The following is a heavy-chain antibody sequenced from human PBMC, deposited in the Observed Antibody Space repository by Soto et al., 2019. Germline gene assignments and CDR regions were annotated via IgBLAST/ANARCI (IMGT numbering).Heavy chain of an antibody. D-gene: IGHD3-22*01. Sequence: QMQLVQSGPEVKKPGTSVKVSCKASGFTFTSSAVQWVRQARGQRLEWIGWIVVGSGNTNYAQKFQERVTITRDMSTRTAYMALSSLRAEETAVYYCAAVGKRSPYRSGYQLKVDDYWGQGTLVTVSS. J-gene: IGHJ4*02. CDR1: GFTFTSSA. CDR2: IVVGSGNT. CDR3: AAVGKRSPYRSGYQLKVDDY. V-gene: IGHV1-58*01.